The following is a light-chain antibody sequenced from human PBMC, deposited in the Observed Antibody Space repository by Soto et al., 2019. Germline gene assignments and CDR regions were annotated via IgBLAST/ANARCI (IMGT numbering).Light chain of an antibody. J-gene: IGLJ2*01. CDR1: SSNIGAGYD. CDR3: QSYDSSLSGSVV. CDR2: GNS. Sequence: QSVLTQPPSVSGAPGQRGTISCTGSSSNIGAGYDVHWYQQLPGTAPKLLIYGNSNRPSGVPDRFSGSKSGTSASLAITGLQAEYEADYYCQSYDSSLSGSVVFGGGTKLTVL. V-gene: IGLV1-40*01.